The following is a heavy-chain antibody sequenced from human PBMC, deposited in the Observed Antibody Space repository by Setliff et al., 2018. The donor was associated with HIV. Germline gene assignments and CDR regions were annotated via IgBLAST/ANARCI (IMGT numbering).Heavy chain of an antibody. J-gene: IGHJ4*02. CDR1: GGSMRSHY. D-gene: IGHD3-22*01. V-gene: IGHV4-59*11. CDR3: ARQSDSSGYFPSWYFDY. Sequence: NPSETLSLTCTVSGGSMRSHYWSWIRQPPGKGLEWIGYIYYGGSTKHNPSLKSRVTISIDTSKNQFSLKLSSVTAADTAVYYCARQSDSSGYFPSWYFDYWAQGTLVTVSS. CDR2: IYYGGST.